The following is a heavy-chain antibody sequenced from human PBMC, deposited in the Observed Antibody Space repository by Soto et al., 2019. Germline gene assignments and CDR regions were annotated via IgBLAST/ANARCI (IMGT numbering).Heavy chain of an antibody. J-gene: IGHJ3*02. CDR3: AKGHSNRVHDGFNI. CDR2: ISYDGSNT. D-gene: IGHD3-10*01. CDR1: GFTFSSYC. V-gene: IGHV3-30*18. Sequence: PGGSLRLSCAASGFTFSSYCMHWVRRAPGKGLEWVTFISYDGSNTYYADSVKGRFTISRDNSKNTLYLQMKSLRSEDKAVYYCAKGHSNRVHDGFNIWGQGTMVTVSS.